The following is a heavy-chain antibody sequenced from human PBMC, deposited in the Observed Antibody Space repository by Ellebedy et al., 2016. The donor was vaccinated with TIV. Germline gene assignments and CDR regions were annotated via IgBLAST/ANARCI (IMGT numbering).Heavy chain of an antibody. CDR2: IYYSGST. CDR3: ARPFGPVGDDYYYYGMDV. D-gene: IGHD3-16*01. CDR1: GGSISSSSYY. V-gene: IGHV4-61*05. J-gene: IGHJ6*02. Sequence: MPGGSLRLSCTVSGGSISSSSYYWSWIRQPPGKGLEWIGYIYYSGSTNYNPSLKSRVTISVDTSKNQFSLKLSSVTAADTAVYYCARPFGPVGDDYYYYGMDVWGQGTTVTVSS.